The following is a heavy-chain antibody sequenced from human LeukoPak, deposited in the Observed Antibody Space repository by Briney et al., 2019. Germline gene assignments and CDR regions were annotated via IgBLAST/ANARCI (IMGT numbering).Heavy chain of an antibody. CDR3: ARVDYDYVWGSYRRYYFDY. CDR2: ISAYNGNT. V-gene: IGHV1-18*01. D-gene: IGHD3-16*02. J-gene: IGHJ4*02. CDR1: GYTFTSYG. Sequence: ASVKVSCKASGYTFTSYGISWVRQAPGQGLEWMGWISAYNGNTNYAQKFQGRVTMTTETPTSTAYMEMRSLGFDDTALYYCARVDYDYVWGSYRRYYFDYWGQGTLVTVSS.